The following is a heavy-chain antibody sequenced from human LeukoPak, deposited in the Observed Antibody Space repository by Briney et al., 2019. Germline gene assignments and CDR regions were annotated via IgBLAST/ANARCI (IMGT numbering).Heavy chain of an antibody. Sequence: PSETLSLTCTVSGGSISSYYWSWLRQPAGKGLEWIGRIYTSGSTNYNPSLKSRVTMSVDTSKNQFSLKLSSVTAADTAVYYCARGGTAMVNYYYYGMDVWGQGTTVTVSS. J-gene: IGHJ6*02. CDR1: GGSISSYY. V-gene: IGHV4-4*07. D-gene: IGHD5-18*01. CDR2: IYTSGST. CDR3: ARGGTAMVNYYYYGMDV.